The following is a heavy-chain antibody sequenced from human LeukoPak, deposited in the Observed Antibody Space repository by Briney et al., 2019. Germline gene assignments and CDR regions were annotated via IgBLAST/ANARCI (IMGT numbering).Heavy chain of an antibody. J-gene: IGHJ4*02. Sequence: PGGSLRLSCAASGFTFSSCGMHWVRQAPGKGLEWVAFIRYDGSNKYYADSVKGRFTISRDNSKNTLYLQMNSLRAEDTAVYYCAKGSHYYDSSGYLGYWGQGTLVTVSS. CDR3: AKGSHYYDSSGYLGY. D-gene: IGHD3-22*01. CDR1: GFTFSSCG. CDR2: IRYDGSNK. V-gene: IGHV3-30*02.